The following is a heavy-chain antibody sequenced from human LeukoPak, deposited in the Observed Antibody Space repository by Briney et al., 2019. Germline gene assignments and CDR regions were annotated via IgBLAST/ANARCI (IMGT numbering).Heavy chain of an antibody. J-gene: IGHJ6*02. D-gene: IGHD3-10*01. Sequence: PGGSLRLSCAASGFTVSSNHMTWVRQAPGKGLEGVSVIYSGGSTYYADSVKGRFTISRDNSKNTLYLQMNSLRAEDTAVYYCARERINYDSGSYWMDVWGQGTTVTVSS. CDR1: GFTVSSNH. CDR3: ARERINYDSGSYWMDV. CDR2: IYSGGST. V-gene: IGHV3-53*01.